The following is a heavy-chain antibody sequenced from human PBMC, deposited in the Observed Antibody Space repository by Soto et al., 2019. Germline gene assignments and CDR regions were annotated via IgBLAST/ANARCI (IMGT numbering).Heavy chain of an antibody. D-gene: IGHD2-2*02. Sequence: PSETLSLTCTVSGGSISSGGYYWSWIRQHPGKGLEWIGYIYYSGSTYYNPSLKSRVTISVDTSKNQFSLKLSSVTAADTAVYYCAGDRISCSSTSCYNYYMDVWGKGTTVTVSS. CDR1: GGSISSGGYY. CDR3: AGDRISCSSTSCYNYYMDV. J-gene: IGHJ6*03. V-gene: IGHV4-31*03. CDR2: IYYSGST.